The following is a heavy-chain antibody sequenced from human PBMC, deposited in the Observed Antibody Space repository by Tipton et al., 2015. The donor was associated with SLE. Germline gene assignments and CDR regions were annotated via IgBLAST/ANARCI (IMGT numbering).Heavy chain of an antibody. Sequence: QLVQSGAEVKKPGASVKVSCKASGYAFTSHDINWVRQATGQGLEWMGIIYPGDSDTRYSPSFQGQVTISADKSISTAYLQWSSLKASDTAMYYCARGTRGSPMVASLGDWGQGTLVTVSS. J-gene: IGHJ4*02. CDR2: IYPGDSDT. CDR3: ARGTRGSPMVASLGD. D-gene: IGHD5-12*01. V-gene: IGHV5-51*01. CDR1: GYAFTSHD.